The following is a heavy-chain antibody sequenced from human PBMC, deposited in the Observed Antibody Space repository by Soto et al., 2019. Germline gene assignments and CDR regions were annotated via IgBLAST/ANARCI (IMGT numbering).Heavy chain of an antibody. V-gene: IGHV4-59*01. D-gene: IGHD1-7*01. CDR1: GGSISSYY. J-gene: IGHJ5*02. Sequence: SETLSLTCTVSGGSISSYYWSWIRQPPGKGLEWIGYIYYSGSTNYNPSLKSRVTISVDTSKNQFSLKLSSVTAADTAVYYCAREHNWNSGWFDLWGQGTLVTVSS. CDR3: AREHNWNSGWFDL. CDR2: IYYSGST.